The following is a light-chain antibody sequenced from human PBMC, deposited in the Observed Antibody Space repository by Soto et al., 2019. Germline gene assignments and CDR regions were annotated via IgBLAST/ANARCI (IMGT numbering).Light chain of an antibody. CDR2: GAS. CDR1: QSVTTNY. Sequence: ETVLTQSPGTLSLSPGERATLSCRASQSVTTNYLAWYQQKPGQAPRLLIYGASSRATGIPDRFSGSGSGTDFTLTINRLEPEDLAVYYCQQYGISRYTFGQGTKLEIK. CDR3: QQYGISRYT. V-gene: IGKV3-20*01. J-gene: IGKJ2*01.